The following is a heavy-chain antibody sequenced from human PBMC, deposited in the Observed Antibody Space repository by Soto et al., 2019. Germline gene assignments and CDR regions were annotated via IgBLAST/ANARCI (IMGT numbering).Heavy chain of an antibody. CDR3: ARAPGNCSSTSCSIYYFDY. D-gene: IGHD2-2*01. V-gene: IGHV1-2*04. J-gene: IGHJ4*02. CDR1: GYTFTGYY. Sequence: ASVKVSCKASGYTFTGYYMHWVRQAPGQGLQWMGWINPNIGGTNYAQKFQGWVTMTRDTSISTAYMELSRLRSDDTAVYYCARAPGNCSSTSCSIYYFDYWGQGTLVTVSS. CDR2: INPNIGGT.